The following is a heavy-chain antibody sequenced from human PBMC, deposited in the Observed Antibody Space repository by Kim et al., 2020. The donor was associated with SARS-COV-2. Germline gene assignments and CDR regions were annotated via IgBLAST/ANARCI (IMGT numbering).Heavy chain of an antibody. D-gene: IGHD2-15*01. V-gene: IGHV4-59*09. CDR3: ARGLGLVGRWAREDAFDI. Sequence: MRVTISVDTSKNQFSLKLSSVTAADTAGYYCARGLGLVGRWAREDAFDIWGQGTMVTVSS. J-gene: IGHJ3*02.